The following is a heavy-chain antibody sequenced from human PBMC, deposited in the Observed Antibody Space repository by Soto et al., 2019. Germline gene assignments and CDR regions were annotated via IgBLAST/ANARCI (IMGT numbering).Heavy chain of an antibody. Sequence: SETLSLTCTVSGGSISSSDYYWGWIRQPPGKGLEWIGSIYYSGSTYYNPSLKSRITISVDTSKNHFSLKLSSVTAADTAVYYCARHLNSPGFTTSWFAYFDYWGHGTLVTGSS. D-gene: IGHD6-13*01. CDR2: IYYSGST. V-gene: IGHV4-39*01. J-gene: IGHJ4*01. CDR1: GGSISSSDYY. CDR3: ARHLNSPGFTTSWFAYFDY.